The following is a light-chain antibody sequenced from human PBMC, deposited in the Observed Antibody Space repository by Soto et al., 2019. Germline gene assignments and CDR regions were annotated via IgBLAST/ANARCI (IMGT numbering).Light chain of an antibody. CDR3: SSYTSSGTPVI. Sequence: QSALTQPASVSGSPGQSITISCTGTSSDVGGYNYVSWYQQHPGKAPKLMIYEVSNRPSGVSNRFSGSKSGNTASLTISGLQAEDEADYYCSSYTSSGTPVIFGGGTKVTVL. CDR2: EVS. CDR1: SSDVGGYNY. J-gene: IGLJ2*01. V-gene: IGLV2-14*01.